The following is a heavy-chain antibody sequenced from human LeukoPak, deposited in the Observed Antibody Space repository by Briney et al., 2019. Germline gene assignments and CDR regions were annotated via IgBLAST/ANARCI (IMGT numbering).Heavy chain of an antibody. J-gene: IGHJ4*02. CDR1: GGSLSGYY. CDR3: ARVSRDWDFDY. D-gene: IGHD3/OR15-3a*01. CDR2: ISTSGST. Sequence: SETLSLTCSVSGGSLSGYYWTWIRQPAGKGLEWIGRISTSGSTTYNPSLKSRVTMSVGTPKNQFSLRLTSVTAADTAVYYCARVSRDWDFDYWGQGTLVTVSS. V-gene: IGHV4-4*07.